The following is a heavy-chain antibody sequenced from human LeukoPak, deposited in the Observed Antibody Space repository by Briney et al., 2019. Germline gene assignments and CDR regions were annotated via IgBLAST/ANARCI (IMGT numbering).Heavy chain of an antibody. D-gene: IGHD6-6*01. V-gene: IGHV1-69*13. J-gene: IGHJ4*02. CDR1: GGTFSSYA. CDR3: TVPMYSSSDFDY. Sequence: SVKVSCKASGGTFSSYAISWVRQAPGQGLEWMGGIIPIFGTANYAQKFQGRVTITADESTSTAYMELSSLRSEDTAVYYCTVPMYSSSDFDYWGQGTLVTVSS. CDR2: IIPIFGTA.